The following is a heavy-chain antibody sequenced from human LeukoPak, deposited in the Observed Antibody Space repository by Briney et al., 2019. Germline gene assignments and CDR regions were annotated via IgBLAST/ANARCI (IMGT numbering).Heavy chain of an antibody. CDR3: ARDVARLNYDFWSGQAKRGDAFDI. CDR2: IYTSGST. D-gene: IGHD3-3*01. Sequence: SETLSLTCTVSGGSISSGSCYWRWIRQPAGKGLEWIGRIYTSGSTNYNPSLKSRLTISVDTSKNQFSLKLSSVTAADTAVYYCARDVARLNYDFWSGQAKRGDAFDIWGQGTMATVSS. CDR1: GGSISSGSCY. V-gene: IGHV4-61*02. J-gene: IGHJ3*02.